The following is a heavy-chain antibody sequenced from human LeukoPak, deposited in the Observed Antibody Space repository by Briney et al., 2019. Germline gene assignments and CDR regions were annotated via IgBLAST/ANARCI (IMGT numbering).Heavy chain of an antibody. D-gene: IGHD6-13*01. CDR2: INPNSGGT. V-gene: IGHV1-2*04. Sequence: ASVKVSCKASGYTFTGYYMHWVRQAPGQGLEWMGWINPNSGGTNYAQKFQGWVTMTRDTSISTAYMELSRLRSDDTAVYYCARDPRPSLSSSWYPTTDNWFDPWGQGTLVTVSS. J-gene: IGHJ5*02. CDR3: ARDPRPSLSSSWYPTTDNWFDP. CDR1: GYTFTGYY.